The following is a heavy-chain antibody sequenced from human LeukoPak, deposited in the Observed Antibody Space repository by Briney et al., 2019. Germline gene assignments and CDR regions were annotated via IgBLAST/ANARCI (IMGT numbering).Heavy chain of an antibody. J-gene: IGHJ5*02. Sequence: GESLKISCKGSGYSFTSYWIGWVRQMPGKGLEWMGIIYPGDSDTRYSPSFQGQVTISADKSISTAYLQWSSLKASDTAMYYCARLSYCSGGSCRPYNWFDPWGQGTLVTVSS. CDR1: GYSFTSYW. V-gene: IGHV5-51*01. CDR2: IYPGDSDT. CDR3: ARLSYCSGGSCRPYNWFDP. D-gene: IGHD2-15*01.